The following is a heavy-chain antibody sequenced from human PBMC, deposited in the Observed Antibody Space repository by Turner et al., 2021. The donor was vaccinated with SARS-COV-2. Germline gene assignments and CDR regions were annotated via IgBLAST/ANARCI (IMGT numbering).Heavy chain of an antibody. CDR1: GFTVSSNN. CDR2: IYSGGST. V-gene: IGHV3-53*01. D-gene: IGHD6-19*01. Sequence: EVQLVESGGGLIQPGGSLRLSCAPSGFTVSSNNMSWVRQAPGKGLEWVSVIYSGGSTYEADSVKGRFTISRGNSKSTLYLQMNSLRVEETAGYYCGGGHSSGWHQSGAFDIWGQGTMVTVSS. CDR3: GGGHSSGWHQSGAFDI. J-gene: IGHJ3*02.